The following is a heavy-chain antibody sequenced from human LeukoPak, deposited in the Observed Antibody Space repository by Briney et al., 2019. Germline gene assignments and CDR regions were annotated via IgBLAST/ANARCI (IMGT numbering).Heavy chain of an antibody. D-gene: IGHD3-10*01. V-gene: IGHV1-3*01. CDR1: GYTLTSYV. CDR2: INAGNGNT. Sequence: GASVKASCKASGYTLTSYVMHWVRQAPGQRLEWMGWINAGNGNTKYSQKFQGRVTITRDTSASTAYMELSSLRSEDTAVYYCARVVVSFGEFYDYWGQGTLVTVSS. CDR3: ARVVVSFGEFYDY. J-gene: IGHJ4*02.